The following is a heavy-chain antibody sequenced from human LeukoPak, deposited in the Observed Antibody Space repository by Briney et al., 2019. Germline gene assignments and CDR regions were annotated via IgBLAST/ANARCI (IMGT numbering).Heavy chain of an antibody. J-gene: IGHJ6*02. D-gene: IGHD6-13*01. V-gene: IGHV3-48*03. CDR2: ISSSGRTI. Sequence: AGSLRLSCAASGFTISSYEMMWVRQAPGKGREWVSYISSSGRTIYYADSVKGRFTISRDNANNSLYLQMNSLRAVDSVVYYCARDAGYSSSWYKYYYYGMDVWGQGTTVTVSS. CDR1: GFTISSYE. CDR3: ARDAGYSSSWYKYYYYGMDV.